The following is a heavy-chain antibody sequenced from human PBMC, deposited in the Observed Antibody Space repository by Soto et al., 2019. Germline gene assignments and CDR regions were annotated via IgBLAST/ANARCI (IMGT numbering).Heavy chain of an antibody. CDR1: GFSLSTSGVG. J-gene: IGHJ4*02. D-gene: IGHD3-3*01. CDR2: IYWDDDK. CDR3: AHTSTITIFGVVIITGGSYFDY. Sequence: SGPTLVNPTQTLTLTCTFSGFSLSTSGVGVGWIRQPPGKALEWLALIYWDDDKRYSPSLKSRLTITKDTSKNQVVLTMTNMDPVDTATYYCAHTSTITIFGVVIITGGSYFDYWGQGTLVTVSS. V-gene: IGHV2-5*02.